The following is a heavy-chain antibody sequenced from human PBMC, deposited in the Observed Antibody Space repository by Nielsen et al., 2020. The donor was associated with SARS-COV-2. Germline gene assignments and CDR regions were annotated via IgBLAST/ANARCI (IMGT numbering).Heavy chain of an antibody. D-gene: IGHD3-9*01. CDR1: GFTFSDYY. J-gene: IGHJ6*02. CDR2: ISSSSSYT. V-gene: IGHV3-11*06. CDR3: ARDVIRYFDWLPSGGMDV. Sequence: GESLKISCAASGFTFSDYYMSWIRQAPGKGLEWVSYISSSSSYTNYADSVKGRFTISRDNAKNSLYLQMNSLRAEDTAVYYCARDVIRYFDWLPSGGMDVWGQGTTVTVSS.